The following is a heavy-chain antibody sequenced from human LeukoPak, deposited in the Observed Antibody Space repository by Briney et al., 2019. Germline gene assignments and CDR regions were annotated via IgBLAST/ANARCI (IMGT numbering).Heavy chain of an antibody. CDR1: GFTFSSYA. V-gene: IGHV3-23*01. D-gene: IGHD3-3*01. J-gene: IGHJ4*02. CDR3: AKYTSLRFLEWMGDRFDY. CDR2: ISGSGGST. Sequence: QPGGSLRLSCAASGFTFSSYAMSWVRQAPGKGLEWVSAISGSGGSTYYADSVKGRFTISRDNSKNTLYLQMNCLRAEDTAVYYCAKYTSLRFLEWMGDRFDYWGQGTLVIVSS.